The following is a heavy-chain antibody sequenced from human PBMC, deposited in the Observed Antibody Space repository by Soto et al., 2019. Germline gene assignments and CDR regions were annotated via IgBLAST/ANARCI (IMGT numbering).Heavy chain of an antibody. Sequence: GGSLRLSCAASGFTFSSYGMHWVRQAPGKELEWVAVIWYERSNKYYADSVKGRFTISRDNSKNTLYLQMNSLRSEDTAVYYCVRDRYYGSGSYYNVPCFDYWGQGTLVTVSS. D-gene: IGHD3-10*01. J-gene: IGHJ4*02. CDR2: IWYERSNK. CDR1: GFTFSSYG. V-gene: IGHV3-33*01. CDR3: VRDRYYGSGSYYNVPCFDY.